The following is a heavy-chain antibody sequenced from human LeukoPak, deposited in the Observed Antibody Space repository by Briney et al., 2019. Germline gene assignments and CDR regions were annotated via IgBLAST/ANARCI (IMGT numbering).Heavy chain of an antibody. D-gene: IGHD2-8*01. J-gene: IGHJ4*02. V-gene: IGHV3-30*18. CDR3: AKDGLMRFFDY. CDR1: GFIFNSYG. Sequence: PGRSLRLSCAASGFIFNSYGMYWARQAPGKGLEWVAVLSNDGNDKQYADSVKGRFTISRDNSNNTLYLQMNSLRGEDTAVYYCAKDGLMRFFDYWGQGTLVTVST. CDR2: LSNDGNDK.